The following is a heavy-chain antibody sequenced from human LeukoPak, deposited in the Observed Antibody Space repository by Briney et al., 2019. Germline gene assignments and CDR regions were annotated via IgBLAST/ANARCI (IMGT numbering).Heavy chain of an antibody. CDR2: ISSSSSYI. V-gene: IGHV3-21*01. CDR1: GFTFNTYG. Sequence: PGGSLRLSCAASGFTFNTYGMSWVRQAPGKGLEWVSSISSSSSYIYYADSVKGRFSISRDDSKKTVYLQMNSLRPEDTALYYCAKDSILDHWGQGTLVTVSS. J-gene: IGHJ4*02. CDR3: AKDSILDH.